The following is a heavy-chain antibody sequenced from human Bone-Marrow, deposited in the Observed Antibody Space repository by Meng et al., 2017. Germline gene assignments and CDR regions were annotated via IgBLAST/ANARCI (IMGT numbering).Heavy chain of an antibody. J-gene: IGHJ4*02. D-gene: IGHD3-10*01. V-gene: IGHV4-39*07. CDR2: IYYSGST. CDR1: GGSISSSSYY. CDR3: ARDDRGRDY. Sequence: QLQLQGSGPGLVNPSETLSLTCTVSGGSISSSSYYWGWIRQPPGKGLEWIGSIYYSGSTYYNPSLKSRVTISVDTSKNQFSLKLSSVTAADTAVYYCARDDRGRDYWGQGTLVTVSS.